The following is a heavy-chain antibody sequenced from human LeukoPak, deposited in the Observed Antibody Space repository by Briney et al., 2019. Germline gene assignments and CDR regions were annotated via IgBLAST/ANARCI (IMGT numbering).Heavy chain of an antibody. CDR2: ISGNGGNT. D-gene: IGHD3-10*01. V-gene: IGHV3-64*01. CDR3: ARDLDYYGSGSSIHWYYGMDV. CDR1: GFTFSDYI. Sequence: GGSLRLSCAASGFTFSDYIMHWVRQAPGKGLECVSAISGNGGNTHYANSVKGRFTISRDNSKNTLYLQMGSLRVEDMAVYYCARDLDYYGSGSSIHWYYGMDVWGQGSTVTVSS. J-gene: IGHJ6*02.